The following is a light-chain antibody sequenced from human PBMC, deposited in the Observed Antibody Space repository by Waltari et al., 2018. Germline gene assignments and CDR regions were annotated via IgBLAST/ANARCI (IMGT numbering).Light chain of an antibody. CDR3: QQYNNWPQT. CDR2: DAS. Sequence: EIVMTQSPATLSVSPGERATLSCRASQSISSNLAWYQHRPGQAPRLLIYDASPRATGIPARFSGSGSGTEFTLTISSLQSEDFALYYCQQYNNWPQTFGQGTKVEIE. CDR1: QSISSN. V-gene: IGKV3-15*01. J-gene: IGKJ1*01.